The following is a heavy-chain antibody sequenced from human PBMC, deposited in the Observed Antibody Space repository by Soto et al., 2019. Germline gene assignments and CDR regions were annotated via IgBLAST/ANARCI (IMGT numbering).Heavy chain of an antibody. D-gene: IGHD6-13*01. CDR3: ARDSAGDY. V-gene: IGHV3-11*01. CDR1: GFTFSDYY. Sequence: PGGSLRLSCVASGFTFSDYYMTWIRQAPGKGLEWVSHISGRGTTIHYADSVKGRFSISRDNAKDLVYLQMGSLRADDTAMYYCARDSAGDYWGQGTLVTVSS. CDR2: ISGRGTTI. J-gene: IGHJ4*02.